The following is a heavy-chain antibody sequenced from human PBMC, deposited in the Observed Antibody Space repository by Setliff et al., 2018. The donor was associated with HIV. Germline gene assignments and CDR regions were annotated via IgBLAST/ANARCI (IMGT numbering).Heavy chain of an antibody. V-gene: IGHV4-4*07. D-gene: IGHD2-15*01. CDR2: IQTSEGT. J-gene: IGHJ1*01. CDR3: ARDGRHDRNRWYVTHQYFKY. Sequence: SETLSLTCTVSGGSISTDYWTWVRQSAGKGLEWIGRIQTSEGTKYNPSLNSRVTVSIDTPKNQFSLDLTSVTAADTAVYYCARDGRHDRNRWYVTHQYFKYWGQGTLVTVSS. CDR1: GGSISTDY.